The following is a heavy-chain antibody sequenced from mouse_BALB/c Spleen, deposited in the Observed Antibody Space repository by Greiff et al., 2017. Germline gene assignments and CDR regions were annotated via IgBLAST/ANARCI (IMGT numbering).Heavy chain of an antibody. Sequence: EVNLVESGGGLVQPGGSLKLSCAASGFTFSSYTMSWVRQTPEKRLEWVAYISNGGGSTYYPDTVKGRFTISRDNAKNTLYLQMSSLKSEDTAMYYCARREGSGYPYYDAMDYWGQGTSVTVSS. V-gene: IGHV5-12-2*01. D-gene: IGHD3-1*01. CDR2: ISNGGGST. J-gene: IGHJ4*01. CDR3: ARREGSGYPYYDAMDY. CDR1: GFTFSSYT.